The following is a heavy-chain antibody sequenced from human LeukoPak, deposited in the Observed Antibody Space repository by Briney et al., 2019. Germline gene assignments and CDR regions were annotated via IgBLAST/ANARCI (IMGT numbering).Heavy chain of an antibody. CDR2: ISFDEVNK. Sequence: GGSLRHSCAASGFTFTSYGMHWVRQAPGKGLEWVAFISFDEVNKYYADSVKGRFTISRDNSENTLFLQMNSLRAEDTAVYYCAKWGPYDSIGSDDYWGQGAQLTVSS. CDR3: AKWGPYDSIGSDDY. CDR1: GFTFTSYG. J-gene: IGHJ4*02. D-gene: IGHD3-22*01. V-gene: IGHV3-30*18.